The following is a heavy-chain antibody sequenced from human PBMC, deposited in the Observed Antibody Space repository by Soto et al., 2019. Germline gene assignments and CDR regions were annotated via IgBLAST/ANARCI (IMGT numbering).Heavy chain of an antibody. V-gene: IGHV3-72*01. Sequence: EVQLVESGGGLVQAGGSLRLSCAVSGFTFSDHHMDWVRQAPGKGLEWVGRSRNKADSYTPEYAASVKGRFTISRDDSKNSLYLQVDSLKTDDTAVYYCACDYRDYWRQGTLVTVSS. CDR2: SRNKADSYTP. D-gene: IGHD4-17*01. CDR3: ACDYRDY. CDR1: GFTFSDHH. J-gene: IGHJ4*02.